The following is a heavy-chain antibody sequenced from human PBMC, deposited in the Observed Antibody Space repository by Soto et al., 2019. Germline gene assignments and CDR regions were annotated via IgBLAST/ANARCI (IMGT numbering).Heavy chain of an antibody. J-gene: IGHJ3*02. CDR1: GFTFGTYG. V-gene: IGHV3-NL1*01. CDR2: VYDLDGT. CDR3: ATWHLREHAYDI. Sequence: QVHLVESGGGVVQPGRSLRLSCAASGFTFGTYGMHWVRQAPGKGPEWVSGVYDLDGTYYADSVRGRFTTSIGSSRTTVYLQMRDLRPEDTALYFCATWHLREHAYDIWGQGTMVTVSS. D-gene: IGHD5-12*01.